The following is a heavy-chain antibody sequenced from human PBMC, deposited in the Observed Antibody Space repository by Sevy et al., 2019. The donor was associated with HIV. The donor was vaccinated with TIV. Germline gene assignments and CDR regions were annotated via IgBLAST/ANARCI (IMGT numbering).Heavy chain of an antibody. D-gene: IGHD2-21*02. J-gene: IGHJ3*02. CDR3: AWAGVVTADDAFDI. V-gene: IGHV3-30*04. CDR1: GFTFSSYA. CDR2: KSYDGSNK. Sequence: GGSLRLSCAASGFTFSSYAMHWVRQAPGKGLEWVAVKSYDGSNKYYADSVKGRFTISRDNSKNTLYLQMNSLRAEDTAGYYCAWAGVVTADDAFDIWGQGTMVTVSS.